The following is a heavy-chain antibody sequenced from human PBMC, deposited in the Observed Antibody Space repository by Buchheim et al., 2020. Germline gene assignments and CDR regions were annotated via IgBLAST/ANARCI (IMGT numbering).Heavy chain of an antibody. J-gene: IGHJ4*02. D-gene: IGHD5-18*01. CDR3: AGGGYSYTCDY. Sequence: QVQLQQWGAGLLKTSETLSLTCAVYGGSFSGYSWTWIRQPPGKGLEWIGEMNHSGNTNYSPSLKSRVTISEDKSKNRFSLKLSSVTAADTAVYYCAGGGYSYTCDYWGQGTL. CDR2: MNHSGNT. CDR1: GGSFSGYS. V-gene: IGHV4-34*01.